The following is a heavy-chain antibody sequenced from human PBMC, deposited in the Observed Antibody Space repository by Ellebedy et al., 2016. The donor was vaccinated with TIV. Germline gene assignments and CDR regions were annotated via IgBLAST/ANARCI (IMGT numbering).Heavy chain of an antibody. J-gene: IGHJ4*02. CDR1: GGSISSGGYY. Sequence: SETLSLTCTVSGGSISSGGYYWSWIRQHPGTGLEWIGYIYYSGSTYYNPSLKSRVTISVDKSKNQFSLKLSSVTAADTAVYYCARDGSSSWQTSPYYFDYWGQGTLVTVSS. D-gene: IGHD6-13*01. CDR2: IYYSGST. CDR3: ARDGSSSWQTSPYYFDY. V-gene: IGHV4-31*03.